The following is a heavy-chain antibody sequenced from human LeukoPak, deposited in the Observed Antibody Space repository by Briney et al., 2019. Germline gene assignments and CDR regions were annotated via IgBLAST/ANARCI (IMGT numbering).Heavy chain of an antibody. CDR1: GGTFSSYA. V-gene: IGHV1-69*05. Sequence: SVKVSCKASGGTFSSYAISWVRQAPGQGLEWMGGIIPIFGTANYAQKFQGRVTITTDESTSTAYMELSSLGSEDTAVYYCARDRRDGYNGPAFDIWGQGTMVTVSS. D-gene: IGHD5-24*01. CDR3: ARDRRDGYNGPAFDI. J-gene: IGHJ3*02. CDR2: IIPIFGTA.